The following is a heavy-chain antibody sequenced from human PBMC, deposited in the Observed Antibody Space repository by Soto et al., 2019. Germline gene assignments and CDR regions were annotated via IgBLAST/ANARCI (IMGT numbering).Heavy chain of an antibody. D-gene: IGHD3-10*01. CDR3: ARGPHYYGSGSYSTNFDY. J-gene: IGHJ4*02. V-gene: IGHV4-34*01. CDR2: INHSGST. CDR1: GGSFSGYY. Sequence: SETLSLSCAVYGGSFSGYYWSGIRQPPGKGLEWIGEINHSGSTNYNPSLKSRVTISVDTSKNQFSLQLSSVTAADTAVYYCARGPHYYGSGSYSTNFDYWGQGTLVTVSS.